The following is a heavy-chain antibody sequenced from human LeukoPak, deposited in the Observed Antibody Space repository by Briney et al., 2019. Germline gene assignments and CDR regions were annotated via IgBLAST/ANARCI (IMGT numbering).Heavy chain of an antibody. CDR2: INPNSGGT. CDR1: GYTFTCYY. CDR3: ARDPDYDFWSGPFDY. Sequence: GASVKVSCKASGYTFTCYYMHWVRQAPGQGLEWMGWINPNSGGTNYAQKFQGRVTMTRDTSISTAYMELSRLISDDTAVYYCARDPDYDFWSGPFDYWGQGTLVTVSS. D-gene: IGHD3-3*01. V-gene: IGHV1-2*02. J-gene: IGHJ4*02.